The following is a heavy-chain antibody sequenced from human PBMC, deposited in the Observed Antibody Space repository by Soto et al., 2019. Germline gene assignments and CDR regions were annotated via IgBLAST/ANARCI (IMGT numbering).Heavy chain of an antibody. D-gene: IGHD1-26*01. Sequence: EVRLLESGGGLVEPGGSLRLSCVASGFTLSSYVTSWVRQAPGKGLEWVSGISAGNGSTHYADSMKGRLTISRDDSKNTLYLQMNILRFEDTGLFYCSKGWGDYWGQGTVVTVSS. CDR3: SKGWGDY. CDR1: GFTLSSYV. CDR2: ISAGNGST. J-gene: IGHJ4*02. V-gene: IGHV3-23*01.